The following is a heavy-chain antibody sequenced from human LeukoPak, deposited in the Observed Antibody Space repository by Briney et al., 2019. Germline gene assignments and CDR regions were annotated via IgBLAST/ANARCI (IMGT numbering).Heavy chain of an antibody. J-gene: IGHJ4*02. CDR3: VRRIAVAGDFDY. D-gene: IGHD6-19*01. Sequence: SETLSLTCAVYGGSFSGYYWSWIRQPPGKGLEWIGEINHSGSTNYNPSLKSRVTISVDTSKNQFSLKLSSVTAADTAVYYCVRRIAVAGDFDYWGQGTLVTVSS. CDR2: INHSGST. V-gene: IGHV4-34*01. CDR1: GGSFSGYY.